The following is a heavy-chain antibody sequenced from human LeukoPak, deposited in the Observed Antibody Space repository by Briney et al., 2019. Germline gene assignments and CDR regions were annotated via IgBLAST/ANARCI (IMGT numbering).Heavy chain of an antibody. CDR3: ARASLRGVYFDY. CDR2: ISYDGSNK. D-gene: IGHD4-17*01. V-gene: IGHV3-30*14. Sequence: PGRSLRLSCAASGFTFSSYAMHWVRQAPGKGLEWVAVISYDGSNKYYADSVKGRFTISRDNSKNTLYLQMNSLRAEDTAVYYCARASLRGVYFDYWGQGTLVTVSS. J-gene: IGHJ4*02. CDR1: GFTFSSYA.